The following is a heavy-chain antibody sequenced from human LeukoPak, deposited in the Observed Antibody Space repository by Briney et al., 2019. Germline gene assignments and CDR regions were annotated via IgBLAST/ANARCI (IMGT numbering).Heavy chain of an antibody. CDR2: IYSGDSET. J-gene: IGHJ4*02. Sequence: GASLKISCKGSGYSFTTYWIGWVRQMPGKGLEWMGIIYSGDSETRYSPSFQGQVTISADKSISTAYLQWSSLKASDTAMYYCARLRYCSGGSCYPDYWGQGTLITVSS. V-gene: IGHV5-51*01. CDR1: GYSFTTYW. CDR3: ARLRYCSGGSCYPDY. D-gene: IGHD2-15*01.